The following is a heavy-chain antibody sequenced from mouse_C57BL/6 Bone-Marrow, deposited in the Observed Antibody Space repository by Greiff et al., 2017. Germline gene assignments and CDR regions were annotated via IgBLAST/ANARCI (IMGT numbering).Heavy chain of an antibody. CDR1: GFTFSSYG. V-gene: IGHV5-6*01. Sequence: EVMLVESGGDLVKPGGSLKLSCAASGFTFSSYGMSWVRQTPDKRLEWVATISSGGSYTYYPDSVKGRFTISRDNAKNTLYLQMSSLKSEDTAMYYCARQGTGGFAYWGQGTLVTVSA. J-gene: IGHJ3*01. CDR2: ISSGGSYT. D-gene: IGHD4-1*01. CDR3: ARQGTGGFAY.